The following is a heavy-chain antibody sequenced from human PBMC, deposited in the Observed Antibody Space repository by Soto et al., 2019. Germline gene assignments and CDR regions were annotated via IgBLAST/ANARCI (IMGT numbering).Heavy chain of an antibody. CDR3: TRPTTTVTTSYYYYMDV. V-gene: IGHV3-73*01. J-gene: IGHJ6*03. CDR2: IRSKANSYAT. D-gene: IGHD4-17*01. Sequence: EVQLVESGGGLVQPGGSRKLSCAASGFTFSGSAMHWVRQASGKGLEWVGRIRSKANSYATAYAASVKGRFTISRDDSKNTAYLQMNSLKTEDTAVYYCTRPTTTVTTSYYYYMDVWGKGTTVTVSS. CDR1: GFTFSGSA.